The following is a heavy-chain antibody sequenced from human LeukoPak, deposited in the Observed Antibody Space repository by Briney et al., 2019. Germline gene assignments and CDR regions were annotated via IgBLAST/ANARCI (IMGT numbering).Heavy chain of an antibody. Sequence: SSETLSLTCAVPNGSFSGYFWSWLRQPPGKGLECIGDINHSGSSHYNPSLKNRTVMSMSTSKNEFSLRLASVTASGTAVYFSARGRGYNWDQIYFVYWGHGTLVTVSS. D-gene: IGHD1-20*01. CDR1: NGSFSGYF. V-gene: IGHV4-34*01. CDR2: INHSGSS. J-gene: IGHJ4*01. CDR3: ARGRGYNWDQIYFVY.